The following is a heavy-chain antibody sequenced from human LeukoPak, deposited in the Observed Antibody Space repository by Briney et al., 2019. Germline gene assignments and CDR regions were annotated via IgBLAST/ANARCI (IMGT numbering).Heavy chain of an antibody. D-gene: IGHD2-15*01. J-gene: IGHJ4*02. CDR3: AKGPLAALGDY. CDR1: GFNFSNYA. Sequence: GGSLRLSCTASGFNFSNYAMNWVRQPPGKGLEWVSSINGNGGSTYYADSVKGRFTISRDNSKNTLYLQMNSLRAEDTAVYYCAKGPLAALGDYWGQGTLVTVSS. V-gene: IGHV3-23*01. CDR2: INGNGGST.